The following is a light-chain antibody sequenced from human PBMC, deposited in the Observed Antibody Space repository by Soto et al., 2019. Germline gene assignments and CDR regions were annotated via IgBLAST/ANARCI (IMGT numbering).Light chain of an antibody. CDR3: MQGSHCPLN. CDR2: KVS. Sequence: DVVMTQSRLSLRVTLGQPASISCMSSQGLVYSDGNTYLNCFQQRPGQSPRRLIYKVSNRDSGVPDRFRGSGSRTDLTLKISRVEAEDFGLHYGMQGSHCPLNFCRRTK. V-gene: IGKV2-30*01. J-gene: IGKJ4*01. CDR1: QGLVYSDGNTY.